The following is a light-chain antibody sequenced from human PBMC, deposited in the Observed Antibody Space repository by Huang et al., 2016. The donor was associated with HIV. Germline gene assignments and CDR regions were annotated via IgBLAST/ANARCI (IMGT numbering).Light chain of an antibody. CDR2: AAS. V-gene: IGKV1-9*01. CDR1: QGISSY. J-gene: IGKJ1*01. CDR3: QQLNSYPPT. Sequence: IQLTQSPSSLSASVGDRVTITCRASQGISSYLAWYQQKPGKAPKRLIYAASTLQSGVPSRVSGSGSGTDFTLTISSLQPEDFATYHCQQLNSYPPTFGQGTKVEIK.